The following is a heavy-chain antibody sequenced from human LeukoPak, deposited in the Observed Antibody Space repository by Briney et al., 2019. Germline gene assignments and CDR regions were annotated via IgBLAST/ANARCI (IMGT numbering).Heavy chain of an antibody. J-gene: IGHJ4*02. V-gene: IGHV3-23*01. D-gene: IGHD6-13*01. CDR1: GFTFSSYA. Sequence: PGGSLRLSCAASGFTFSSYAMSWVRQAPGKGLEWVSAISGSGGSTYYADSVKGRFTISRDNSKNTLYLQMNSLRAEDTAVYYCAKPLGYSSIHLGYYFDYWGQGTLVTVSS. CDR3: AKPLGYSSIHLGYYFDY. CDR2: ISGSGGST.